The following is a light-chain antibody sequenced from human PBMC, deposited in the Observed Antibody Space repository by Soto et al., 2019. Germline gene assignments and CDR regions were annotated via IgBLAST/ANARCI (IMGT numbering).Light chain of an antibody. J-gene: IGKJ5*01. CDR1: QSVSSY. CDR2: DAS. CDR3: QQRSNGVT. Sequence: EIVLTQSPATLSLSPGERATLSCRASQSVSSYLAWYQQKPGQAPRLLIYDASNRATGIPARFSGTGSGTDFTLTISSRPPEDFAVYYCQQRSNGVTFGQGTRLEIK. V-gene: IGKV3-11*01.